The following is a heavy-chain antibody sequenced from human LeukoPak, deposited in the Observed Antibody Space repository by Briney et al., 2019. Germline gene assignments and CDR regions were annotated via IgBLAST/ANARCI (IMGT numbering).Heavy chain of an antibody. CDR1: GGSISSGGYY. D-gene: IGHD5-12*01. J-gene: IGHJ4*02. Sequence: SQTLSLTCTVSGGSISSGGYYWSWIRQHPGKGLEWIGYIYYSGSTYYNPSLKSRVTIPVDTSKNQFSLKLSSVTAADTAVYYCARGARYSGYDLGFDYWGQGTLVTVSS. CDR3: ARGARYSGYDLGFDY. CDR2: IYYSGST. V-gene: IGHV4-31*03.